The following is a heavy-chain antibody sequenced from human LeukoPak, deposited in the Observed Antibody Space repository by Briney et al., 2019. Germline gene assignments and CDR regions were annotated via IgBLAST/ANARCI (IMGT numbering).Heavy chain of an antibody. J-gene: IGHJ4*02. Sequence: GASVKVSCKASGYTFTGYYMHWVRQASGQGLEWMGWINPNSGGTNYEQKFQGRVTMTRDTSISTAYMELSSLRSDDTAVYYCAREARYPGDYWGQGTLVTVSS. CDR1: GYTFTGYY. V-gene: IGHV1-2*02. CDR3: AREARYPGDY. D-gene: IGHD3-9*01. CDR2: INPNSGGT.